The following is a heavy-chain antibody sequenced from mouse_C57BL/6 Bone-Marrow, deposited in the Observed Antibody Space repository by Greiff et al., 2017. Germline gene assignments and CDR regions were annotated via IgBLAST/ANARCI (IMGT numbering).Heavy chain of an antibody. CDR3: AIHYYGSSWFAY. D-gene: IGHD1-1*01. CDR2: IHPNSGST. Sequence: QVQLQQPGAELVKPGASVQLSCKASGYTFTSYWMHWVKQRPGQGLERIGMIHPNSGSTNYNEKFKSKATLTVDKSSSTAYMQLSSLTSEDSAVYYCAIHYYGSSWFAYWGQGTLVTVSA. CDR1: GYTFTSYW. V-gene: IGHV1-64*01. J-gene: IGHJ3*01.